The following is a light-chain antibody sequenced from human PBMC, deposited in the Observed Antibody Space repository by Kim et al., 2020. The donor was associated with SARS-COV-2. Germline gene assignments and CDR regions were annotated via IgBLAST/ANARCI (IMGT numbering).Light chain of an antibody. V-gene: IGKV3-20*01. CDR2: GAS. J-gene: IGKJ5*01. Sequence: EIVLTQSPGTLSLSPGERATLSCRASQSIIGSYLAWYQQKPGQAPRLLIYGASSRATGIQDRFSGSGSGTDFTLTISRLEPEDFAVYYCQQHGTSQGPRITFGQGTRLEIK. CDR3: QQHGTSQGPRIT. CDR1: QSIIGSY.